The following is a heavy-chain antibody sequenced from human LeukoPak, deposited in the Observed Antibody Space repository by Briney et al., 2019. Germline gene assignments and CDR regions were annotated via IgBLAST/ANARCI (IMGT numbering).Heavy chain of an antibody. V-gene: IGHV4-59*01. D-gene: IGHD4-17*01. CDR3: ARDLNDYGDRYWYFDL. J-gene: IGHJ2*01. CDR1: GGSISSYY. Sequence: SETLSLTCTVSGGSISSYYWSWIRQPPGKGLEWIGYIYYSGSTNYNPSLKSRVTISVDTSKNQFSLTLSSVTAADTAVYYCARDLNDYGDRYWYFDLWGRGTLVTVSS. CDR2: IYYSGST.